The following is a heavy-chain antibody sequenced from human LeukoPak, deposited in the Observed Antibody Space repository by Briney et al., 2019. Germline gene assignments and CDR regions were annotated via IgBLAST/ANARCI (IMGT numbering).Heavy chain of an antibody. D-gene: IGHD3-22*01. CDR1: GFTFSDHY. Sequence: GKSLRLSCAASGFTFSDHYMDWVRQAPGKGLEWVGRTRNKANSYTAEYAASVKGRFAISRDHSKNSLYLQMNSLKTEDTAVYYCARVDSMEGYYFDYWGQGTLVTVSS. J-gene: IGHJ4*02. CDR2: TRNKANSYTA. CDR3: ARVDSMEGYYFDY. V-gene: IGHV3-72*01.